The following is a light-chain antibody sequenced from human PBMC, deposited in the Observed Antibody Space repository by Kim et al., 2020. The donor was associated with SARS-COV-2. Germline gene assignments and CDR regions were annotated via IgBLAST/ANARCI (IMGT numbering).Light chain of an antibody. V-gene: IGLV2-8*01. J-gene: IGLJ1*01. CDR1: SSDVGGYDY. Sequence: PGQSVTISRTGTSSDVGGYDYVSWYQQHPGKAPRLIIYEVTKRPSGVPDRFSGSKSGNTASLTVSWLQADDEADYFCGSYAGNSYVFGTGTKVTVL. CDR3: GSYAGNSYV. CDR2: EVT.